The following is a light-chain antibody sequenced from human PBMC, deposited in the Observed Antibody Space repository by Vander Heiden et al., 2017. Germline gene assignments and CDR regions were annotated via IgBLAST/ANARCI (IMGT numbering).Light chain of an antibody. CDR1: QSISSY. V-gene: IGKV1-39*01. Sequence: IEMTQSPSSLSASVGDRVSITCRASQSISSYVNWYDHTPGKAPKPLIYAASSLHSGVPSTFSGSGAGTDLILTISSLQPADFSTYYCRQTYSTHRTFGQGTKLEIK. J-gene: IGKJ2*01. CDR3: RQTYSTHRT. CDR2: AAS.